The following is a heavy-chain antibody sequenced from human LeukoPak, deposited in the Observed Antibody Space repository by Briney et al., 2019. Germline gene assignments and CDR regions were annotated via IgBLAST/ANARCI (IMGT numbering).Heavy chain of an antibody. V-gene: IGHV1-46*01. Sequence: ASVTVSCKASGYTFTSYYMHWVRQAPGQGLEWMGIINPSGGSTIYAQKFQGRVTMTRDTSTSTVYMELSSLRSEDTAVYYCARWREPPVGKYYFDYWGQGTLGTVS. CDR2: INPSGGST. CDR1: GYTFTSYY. D-gene: IGHD1-26*01. J-gene: IGHJ4*02. CDR3: ARWREPPVGKYYFDY.